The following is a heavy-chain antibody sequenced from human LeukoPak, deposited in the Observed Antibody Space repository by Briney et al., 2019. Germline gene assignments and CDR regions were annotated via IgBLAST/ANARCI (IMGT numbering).Heavy chain of an antibody. CDR3: ARDAAAAGTSVFDY. J-gene: IGHJ4*02. CDR2: INHSGST. D-gene: IGHD6-13*01. Sequence: PSETLSLTCAVYGGSFSGYYWSWIRQPPGKGLEWIGEINHSGSTNYNPSLKSRVTISVDTSKNQFSLQLNSVTPEDTAVYYCARDAAAAGTSVFDYWGQGTLVTVSS. CDR1: GGSFSGYY. V-gene: IGHV4-34*01.